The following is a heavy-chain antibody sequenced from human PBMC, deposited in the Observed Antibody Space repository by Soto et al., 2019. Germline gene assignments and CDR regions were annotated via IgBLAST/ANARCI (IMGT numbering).Heavy chain of an antibody. V-gene: IGHV1-69*01. CDR2: IIPIFGTA. CDR3: ARGPYGGNRNPYFDY. J-gene: IGHJ4*02. Sequence: QVQLVQSGAEVKKPGSSVKVSCKASGGTFSSYAISWVRQAPGQGLEWMGGIIPIFGTANYAQKFHGRVTITADESTSTDYMELSSLRSEDTVVYYCARGPYGGNRNPYFDYWGQGTLVTVSS. D-gene: IGHD4-17*01. CDR1: GGTFSSYA.